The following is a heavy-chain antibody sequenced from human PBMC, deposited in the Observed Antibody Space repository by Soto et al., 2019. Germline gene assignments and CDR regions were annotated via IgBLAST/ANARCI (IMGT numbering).Heavy chain of an antibody. D-gene: IGHD2-15*01. V-gene: IGHV3-23*01. CDR2: ISGSGGST. J-gene: IGHJ4*02. Sequence: HPGGSLRLSCAASGFTFSSYAMSWVRQAPGKGLEWVSAISGSGGSTYYADSVKGRFTISRDNSKNTLYLQMNSLRAEDTAVYYCAKCPEDVVVVAATLGPHYWGQGTLVTVSS. CDR3: AKCPEDVVVVAATLGPHY. CDR1: GFTFSSYA.